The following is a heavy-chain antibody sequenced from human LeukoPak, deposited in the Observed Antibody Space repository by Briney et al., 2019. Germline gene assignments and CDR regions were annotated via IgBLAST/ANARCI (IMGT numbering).Heavy chain of an antibody. D-gene: IGHD3-10*01. CDR3: ARGSGGSGSYAGHYYYYYMDV. Sequence: GASVTVSCKASGGTFSSYAISWVRQAPGQGLEWMGGIIPIFGTANYAQKFQGRVTITADESTSTAYMELSSLRSEDTAVYYCARGSGGSGSYAGHYYYYYMDVWGKGTTVTISS. J-gene: IGHJ6*03. CDR2: IIPIFGTA. CDR1: GGTFSSYA. V-gene: IGHV1-69*13.